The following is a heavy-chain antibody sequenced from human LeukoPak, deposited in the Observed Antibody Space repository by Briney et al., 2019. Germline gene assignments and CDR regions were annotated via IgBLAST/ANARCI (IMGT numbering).Heavy chain of an antibody. D-gene: IGHD3-16*01. Sequence: AGGSLRLSCAASGFTFNSYDMSWVRQAPGKGLEWVSAISDSGGSTSYADSVKGRFTISRDNSKNTLYLQMNSLRAEDTAVYYCAKRPTAYGAFDIWGQGTMVTVSS. J-gene: IGHJ3*02. CDR1: GFTFNSYD. CDR2: ISDSGGST. CDR3: AKRPTAYGAFDI. V-gene: IGHV3-23*01.